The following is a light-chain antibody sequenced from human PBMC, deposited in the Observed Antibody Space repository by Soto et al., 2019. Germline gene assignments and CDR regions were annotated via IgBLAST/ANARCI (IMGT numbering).Light chain of an antibody. CDR1: QGISSN. CDR2: AAS. Sequence: IQLTQSPSSLSASVRDRVTITCRASQGISSNLAWYQQKPGKAPKLLIYAASTLQSGVPSRFSGSGSGTDFTLTISSLQHEDLATYYCQQFKIYQLTLGGGPKADIK. CDR3: QQFKIYQLT. J-gene: IGKJ4*01. V-gene: IGKV1-9*01.